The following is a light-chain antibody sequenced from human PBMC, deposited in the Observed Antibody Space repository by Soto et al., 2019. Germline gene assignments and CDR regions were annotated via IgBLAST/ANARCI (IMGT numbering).Light chain of an antibody. CDR1: HDISSY. J-gene: IGKJ5*01. CDR3: QQSYSTPPIT. Sequence: IPLAPTPSFPSSSVVGRVKLTCPGSHDISSYLTWYQQKPGEAPKLLIYAASTLYGGVPSRFSGSGSGTDFALTISSLQPEDFATYYCQQSYSTPPITFGQGTRLEIK. V-gene: IGKV1-39*01. CDR2: AAS.